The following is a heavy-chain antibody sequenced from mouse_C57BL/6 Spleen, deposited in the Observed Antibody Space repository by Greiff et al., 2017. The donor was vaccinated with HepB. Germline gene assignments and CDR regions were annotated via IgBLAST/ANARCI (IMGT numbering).Heavy chain of an antibody. Sequence: QVQLKESGAELVKPGASVKISCKASGYAFSSYWMNWVKQRPGKGLEWIGQIYPGDGDTNYNGKFKGKATLTADKSSSTAYMQLSSLTSEDSAVYFCARSYYGSSFLYLEVWGTGTTVTVSS. CDR3: ARSYYGSSFLYLEV. D-gene: IGHD1-1*01. CDR1: GYAFSSYW. J-gene: IGHJ1*03. CDR2: IYPGDGDT. V-gene: IGHV1-80*01.